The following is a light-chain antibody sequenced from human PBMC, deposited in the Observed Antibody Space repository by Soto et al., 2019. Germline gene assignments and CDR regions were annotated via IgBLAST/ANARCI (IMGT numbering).Light chain of an antibody. CDR3: QHYVTSLTT. V-gene: IGKV3-20*01. J-gene: IGKJ1*01. CDR1: QSVSNNF. CDR2: GAS. Sequence: EIVLTQSPGTLSLSPGERATLSCRASQSVSNNFLAWYQQKPGQAPRLLIFGASIRVTGIPDRFIGSGSGTDFTLTISRLEPEDFAVYYCQHYVTSLTTFGQGTK.